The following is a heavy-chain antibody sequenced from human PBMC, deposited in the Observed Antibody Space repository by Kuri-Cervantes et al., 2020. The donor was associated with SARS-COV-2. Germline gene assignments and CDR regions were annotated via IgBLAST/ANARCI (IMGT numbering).Heavy chain of an antibody. CDR3: ARTGGLGYYYDSSGYWGAFDI. V-gene: IGHV4-34*01. CDR2: INHSGST. J-gene: IGHJ3*02. D-gene: IGHD3-22*01. Sequence: GSLRLSCAVYGGSFSGYYWSWIRQPPGKGLEWIGEINHSGSTNYNPSLKSRVTISVDTSKNQFSLKLSSVTAADTAVYYCARTGGLGYYYDSSGYWGAFDIWGQGTMVTVSS. CDR1: GGSFSGYY.